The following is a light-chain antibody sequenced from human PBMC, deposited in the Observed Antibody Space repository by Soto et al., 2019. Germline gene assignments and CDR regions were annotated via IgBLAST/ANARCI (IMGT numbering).Light chain of an antibody. CDR2: AAA. Sequence: DIQMTQSPSSLSASLGYRETITSSVSQSISSYLNWYQQKPGKAPKLLIYAAASLQSGVPSRFSGSGSGTDFTLTISSLQPEDFATYYCQQSYSTPPFTFGQGTRLEIK. CDR3: QQSYSTPPFT. V-gene: IGKV1-39*01. CDR1: QSISSY. J-gene: IGKJ5*01.